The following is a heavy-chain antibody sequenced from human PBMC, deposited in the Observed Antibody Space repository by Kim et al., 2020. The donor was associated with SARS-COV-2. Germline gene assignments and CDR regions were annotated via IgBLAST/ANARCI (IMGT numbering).Heavy chain of an antibody. J-gene: IGHJ3*02. V-gene: IGHV4-59*01. CDR3: ARGRGRRGYSGYDLSAFDI. Sequence: SETLSLTCTVSGGSISSYYWSWIRQPPGKGLEWIGYIYYSGSTNYNPSLKSRVTISVDTSKNQFSLKLSSVTAADTAVYYCARGRGRRGYSGYDLSAFDIWGQGTMVTVSS. D-gene: IGHD5-12*01. CDR2: IYYSGST. CDR1: GGSISSYY.